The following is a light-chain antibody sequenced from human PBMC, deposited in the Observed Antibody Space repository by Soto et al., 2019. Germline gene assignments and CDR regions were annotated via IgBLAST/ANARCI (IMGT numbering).Light chain of an antibody. J-gene: IGLJ3*02. CDR3: GTWDNSLNANWV. V-gene: IGLV1-51*02. CDR2: ENN. CDR1: SSNIGNNY. Sequence: QSALTQPPSVSAAPGQTVTISCSGSSSNIGNNYVSWYQQLPGTAPKLLIYENNRRPSGISDRFSASKSGTSATLGITGLQTGDEADYYCGTWDNSLNANWVFGGGPKLTVL.